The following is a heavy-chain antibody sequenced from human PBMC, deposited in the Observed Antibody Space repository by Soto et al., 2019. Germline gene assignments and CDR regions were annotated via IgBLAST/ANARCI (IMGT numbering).Heavy chain of an antibody. J-gene: IGHJ4*02. CDR2: INHSGST. CDR1: GGSFSGYY. Sequence: PSETLSLTCAVYGGSFSGYYWSWIRQPPGKGLEWIGEINHSGSTNYNPSLKSRVTISVDTSKNQFSLKLSSVTAADTAVYYCARVFYGDCGRGGLDYWGQGTLVTVSS. D-gene: IGHD4-17*01. CDR3: ARVFYGDCGRGGLDY. V-gene: IGHV4-34*01.